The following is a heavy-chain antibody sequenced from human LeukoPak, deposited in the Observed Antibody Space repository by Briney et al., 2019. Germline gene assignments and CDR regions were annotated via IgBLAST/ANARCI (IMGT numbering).Heavy chain of an antibody. J-gene: IGHJ4*02. D-gene: IGHD3-22*01. V-gene: IGHV3-11*04. Sequence: PGGSLRLSCAASGFTFSDYYMSWIRQAPGKGLEWVSYISSSGSTIYYADSVKGRFTISRDNAKNSLYLQMNSLRAEDTAVYYCASTPNSYDSSGYVDYWGQGTLVTVSS. CDR1: GFTFSDYY. CDR2: ISSSGSTI. CDR3: ASTPNSYDSSGYVDY.